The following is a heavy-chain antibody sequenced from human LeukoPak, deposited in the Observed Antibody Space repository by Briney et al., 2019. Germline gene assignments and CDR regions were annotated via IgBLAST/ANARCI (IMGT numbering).Heavy chain of an antibody. Sequence: GGSLRLSCAASGFTFSSYSMNWVRQAPGKGLEWVSSISSSSSYIYYADSVKGRFTISRDNAKNSLYLQMNSLRAEDTAVYYYARPIAAAGPFDYWGQGTLVTVSS. CDR2: ISSSSSYI. V-gene: IGHV3-21*01. D-gene: IGHD6-13*01. J-gene: IGHJ4*02. CDR1: GFTFSSYS. CDR3: ARPIAAAGPFDY.